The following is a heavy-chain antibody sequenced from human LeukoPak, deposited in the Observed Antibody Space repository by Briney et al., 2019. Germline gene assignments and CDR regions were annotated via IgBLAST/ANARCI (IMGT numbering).Heavy chain of an antibody. D-gene: IGHD4-23*01. CDR1: GYTFTNFA. CDR2: INAGNGDT. CDR3: ARSEVVTDYYYGMDV. V-gene: IGHV1-3*01. Sequence: ASVKVSCKASGYTFTNFAMHWVRLAPGQRLEWLGWINAGNGDTKYSQNFQGRVSITRDTSASTAYMELSSLRSEDTAMYYCARSEVVTDYYYGMDVWGQGTLVTVSS. J-gene: IGHJ6*02.